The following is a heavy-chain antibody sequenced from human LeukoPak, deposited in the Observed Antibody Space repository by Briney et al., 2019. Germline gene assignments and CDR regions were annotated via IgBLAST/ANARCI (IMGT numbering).Heavy chain of an antibody. CDR2: ISGNGGST. CDR1: GFTFSSYA. Sequence: GGSLRLSCAASGFTFSSYAMSWVRQAPGKGLEWVSSISGNGGSTYYAVSVQGRFTISRDNSKNTLYLQMNSLKVEDTAVYYCAKDRWAASIIIDAFDIWGQGTMVTVSS. J-gene: IGHJ3*02. CDR3: AKDRWAASIIIDAFDI. D-gene: IGHD3-10*01. V-gene: IGHV3-23*01.